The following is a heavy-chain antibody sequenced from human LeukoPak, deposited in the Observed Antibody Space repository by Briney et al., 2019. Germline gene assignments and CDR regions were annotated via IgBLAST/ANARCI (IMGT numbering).Heavy chain of an antibody. D-gene: IGHD3-3*01. J-gene: IGHJ4*02. Sequence: GGSLRLSCATSGFTFTTYWMSWVRQAPGKGLEWVAQIQQDGDEKYSVDSVKGRFTISRDNAKNSLYLQMNSLRAEDTAVYYCARGARGYPDSWGQGTLVTVSS. V-gene: IGHV3-7*04. CDR2: IQQDGDEK. CDR1: GFTFTTYW. CDR3: ARGARGYPDS.